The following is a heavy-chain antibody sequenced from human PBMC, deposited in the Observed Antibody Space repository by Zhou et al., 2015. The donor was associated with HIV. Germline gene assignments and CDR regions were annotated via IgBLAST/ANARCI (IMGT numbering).Heavy chain of an antibody. CDR1: GGTFSSYA. D-gene: IGHD3-10*01. CDR3: ASHHYYGSGYYYYMDV. Sequence: QVQLVQSGAEVKKPGSSVKVSCKASGGTFSSYAISWVRQAPGQGLEWMGGIIPIFGTANYAQKFQGRVTITADESTSTAYMELSSLRSEDTAVYYCASHHYYGSGYYYYMDVWGKGTTVTVSS. J-gene: IGHJ6*03. CDR2: IIPIFGTA. V-gene: IGHV1-69*01.